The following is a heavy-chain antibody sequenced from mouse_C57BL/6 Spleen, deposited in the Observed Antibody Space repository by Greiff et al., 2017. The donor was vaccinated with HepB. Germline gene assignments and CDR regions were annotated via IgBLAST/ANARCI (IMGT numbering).Heavy chain of an antibody. V-gene: IGHV1-15*01. CDR3: TREGYPKFAY. J-gene: IGHJ3*01. Sequence: QVHVKQSGAELVRPGASVTLSCKASGYTFTDYEMHWVKQTPVHGLEWIGAIDPETGGTAYNQKFKGKAILTADKSSSTAYMELRSLTSEDSAVYYCTREGYPKFAYWGQGTLVTVSA. D-gene: IGHD2-2*01. CDR2: IDPETGGT. CDR1: GYTFTDYE.